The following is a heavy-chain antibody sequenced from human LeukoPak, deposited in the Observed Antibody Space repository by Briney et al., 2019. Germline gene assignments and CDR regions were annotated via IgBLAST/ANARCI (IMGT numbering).Heavy chain of an antibody. CDR2: IYYSGST. V-gene: IGHV4-39*01. J-gene: IGHJ6*02. Sequence: SETLSLTCTVSGGSISSSSYYWGWIRQPPGKGLEWIGSIYYSGSTYYKPSLKSRVTISVDTSKNQFSLKLSSVTAADTAVYYCASLLRYFDWSQRNYYYYGMDVWGQGTTVTVSS. CDR3: ASLLRYFDWSQRNYYYYGMDV. CDR1: GGSISSSSYY. D-gene: IGHD3-9*01.